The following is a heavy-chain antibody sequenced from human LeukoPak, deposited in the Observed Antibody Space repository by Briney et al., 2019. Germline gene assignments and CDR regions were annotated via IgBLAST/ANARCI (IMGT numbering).Heavy chain of an antibody. J-gene: IGHJ4*02. CDR3: VGDYNSLTGLNY. V-gene: IGHV3-73*01. D-gene: IGHD3-9*01. CDR1: GFTFSGSA. Sequence: GGSLRLSCAASGFTFSGSAMHWVRKASGKGLDWLGRIRTQANNDAPVYAASVKGRFTISRDDSKNTAYLQMNSLKTEDTAVYYCVGDYNSLTGLNYWGQGTLVTVSS. CDR2: IRTQANNDAP.